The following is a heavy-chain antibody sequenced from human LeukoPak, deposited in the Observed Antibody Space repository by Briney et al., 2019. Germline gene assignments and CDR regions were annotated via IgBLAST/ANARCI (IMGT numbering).Heavy chain of an antibody. D-gene: IGHD1-26*01. J-gene: IGHJ4*02. CDR1: GFTFISYS. V-gene: IGHV3-21*01. CDR3: ARVYSGSYCADY. Sequence: GSLRLSCAASGFTFISYSMNWVRQAPGKGLEWVASISSSSTYIYCADSVKGRFTISRDNAKNSLYLQMNSLRAEDMAVYYCARVYSGSYCADYWGQGTLVTVSS. CDR2: ISSSSTYI.